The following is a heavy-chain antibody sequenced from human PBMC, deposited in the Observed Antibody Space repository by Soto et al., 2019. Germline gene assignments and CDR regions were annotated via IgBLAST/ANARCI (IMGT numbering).Heavy chain of an antibody. J-gene: IGHJ4*02. V-gene: IGHV2-26*01. D-gene: IGHD1-26*01. Sequence: QVTLKESGPAVVKPTETLTLTCTVSGFSLDSTTMGVIWIRQTPGKALEWLAHIFSRGEKSYNTSLKGRLTISKDMSKSQVILTLTNTDPLDTATYYCARLRMGEKRTPDSWGQGTLVTVSS. CDR1: GFSLDSTTMG. CDR2: IFSRGEK. CDR3: ARLRMGEKRTPDS.